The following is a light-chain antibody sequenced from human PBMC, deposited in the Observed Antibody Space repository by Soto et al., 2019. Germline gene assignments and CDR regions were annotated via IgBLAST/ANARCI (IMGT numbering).Light chain of an antibody. CDR3: SSYTISSTRV. V-gene: IGLV2-14*01. CDR2: EVS. CDR1: SSDVGGYNY. J-gene: IGLJ3*02. Sequence: QSALTQPASLSGSPGQSITISCTGTSSDVGGYNYVSWYQQHPGKAPKLMIYEVSNRPSGVSTRFSGSKSGNTASLTISGLQAEDEADYYCSSYTISSTRVFGGGTKLTVL.